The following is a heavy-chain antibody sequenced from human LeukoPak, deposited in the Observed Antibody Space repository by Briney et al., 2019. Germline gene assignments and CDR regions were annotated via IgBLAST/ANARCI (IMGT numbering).Heavy chain of an antibody. J-gene: IGHJ4*02. Sequence: SETLSLTCAVYGGSFSGYYWSWIRQPPGKGLEWIGEINHSGSTNYNPSLKSRVTTSVDTSKNQFSLKLSSVTAADTAVYYCARTEMATKVYYFDYWGQGTLVTVSS. CDR2: INHSGST. CDR1: GGSFSGYY. D-gene: IGHD5-24*01. V-gene: IGHV4-34*01. CDR3: ARTEMATKVYYFDY.